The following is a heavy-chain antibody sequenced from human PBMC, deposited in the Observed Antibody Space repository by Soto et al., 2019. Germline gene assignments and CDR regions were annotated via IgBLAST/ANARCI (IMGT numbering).Heavy chain of an antibody. CDR2: INHSGST. V-gene: IGHV4-34*01. Sequence: LSLTCAVYGGSFSGYYWSWIRQPPGKGLEWIGEINHSGSTNYNPSLKSRVTISVDTSKNQFSLKLSSVTAADTAVYYCARASADYDILTGYYGARYYYYYYGMDVWGQGTTVTVSS. CDR1: GGSFSGYY. D-gene: IGHD3-9*01. J-gene: IGHJ6*02. CDR3: ARASADYDILTGYYGARYYYYYYGMDV.